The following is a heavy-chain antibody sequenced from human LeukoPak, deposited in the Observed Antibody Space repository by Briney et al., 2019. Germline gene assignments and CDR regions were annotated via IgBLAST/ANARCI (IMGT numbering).Heavy chain of an antibody. D-gene: IGHD3-22*01. Sequence: GESLKISCKGSGYSFTSYWSGWVRQMPGKGLEWMGIIYPGDSDTRYSPSFQGQVTISADKSISTAYLQWSSLKASDTAMYYCARSGYYYDSSGYYRSHAFDIWGQGTMVTVSS. J-gene: IGHJ3*02. CDR3: ARSGYYYDSSGYYRSHAFDI. CDR2: IYPGDSDT. V-gene: IGHV5-51*01. CDR1: GYSFTSYW.